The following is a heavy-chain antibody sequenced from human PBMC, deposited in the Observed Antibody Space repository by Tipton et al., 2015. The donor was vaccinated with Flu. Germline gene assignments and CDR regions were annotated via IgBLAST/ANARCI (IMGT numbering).Heavy chain of an antibody. J-gene: IGHJ6*02. CDR1: GGSISSGSYY. V-gene: IGHV4-61*02. Sequence: TLSLTCTVSGGSISSGSYYWSWIRQPAGKGLEWIGRIYTSGSTNYNPSLKSRVTISVDTSKNQFSLKLSSVTAADTAAYYCARDSTMVRGVIFYYYGMDVWGQGTTVTVSS. CDR3: ARDSTMVRGVIFYYYGMDV. CDR2: IYTSGST. D-gene: IGHD3-10*01.